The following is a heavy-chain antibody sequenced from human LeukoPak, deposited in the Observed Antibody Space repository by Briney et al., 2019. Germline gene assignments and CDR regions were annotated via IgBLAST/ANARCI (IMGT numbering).Heavy chain of an antibody. Sequence: SQTLSLTCTVSGGSISSGDYYWSWIRQPPGKGLEWIGYIYYSGSTYHNPSLKSRVTISVDTSKNQFSLKLSSVTAADTAVYYCARDSYDILTGYSYWGQGTLVTVSS. V-gene: IGHV4-30-4*01. J-gene: IGHJ4*02. CDR2: IYYSGST. CDR3: ARDSYDILTGYSY. D-gene: IGHD3-9*01. CDR1: GGSISSGDYY.